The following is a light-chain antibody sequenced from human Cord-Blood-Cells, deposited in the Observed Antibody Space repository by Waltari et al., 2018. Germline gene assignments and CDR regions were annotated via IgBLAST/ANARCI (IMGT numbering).Light chain of an antibody. CDR2: EGS. CDR3: CSYAGRSTWV. CDR1: SSDVGSYNL. V-gene: IGLV2-23*01. J-gene: IGLJ3*02. Sequence: QSALTQPASVSGSPGQSITISCTGTSSDVGSYNLVSWYQQHPGKAPKLMIYEGSKRPSGVSNRFSGSKSGNTASLTTSGLQAEDEADYYCCSYAGRSTWVFGGGTKLTVL.